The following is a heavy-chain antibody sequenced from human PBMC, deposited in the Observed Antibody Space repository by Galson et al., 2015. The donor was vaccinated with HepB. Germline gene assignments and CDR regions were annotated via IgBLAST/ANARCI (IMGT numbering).Heavy chain of an antibody. D-gene: IGHD2-2*01. Sequence: SVKVSCKASGYTFINYAMHWVRQAPGQRLEWMGWINAGNGNTKYSQKFQGGVTITRDTSASTAYMELSSLRSEDTAVYYCARADIAIVPAALDPWGQGTLVTVSS. CDR3: ARADIAIVPAALDP. CDR2: INAGNGNT. V-gene: IGHV1-3*01. CDR1: GYTFINYA. J-gene: IGHJ5*02.